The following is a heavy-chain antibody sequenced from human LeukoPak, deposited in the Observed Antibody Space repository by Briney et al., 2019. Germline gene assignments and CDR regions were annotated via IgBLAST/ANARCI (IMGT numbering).Heavy chain of an antibody. Sequence: SETLSLTCTVSSGSNNRGGFYLSWVRQPPGKGLEWLGYIFSNGGTYYNPSLESRLSISGDSSKTQFSLRLTSVTAADTAVYYCARAERDYFGSGPFDLWGQGTLVTVSA. D-gene: IGHD3-10*01. CDR3: ARAERDYFGSGPFDL. J-gene: IGHJ4*02. V-gene: IGHV4-31*03. CDR1: SGSNNRGGFY. CDR2: IFSNGGT.